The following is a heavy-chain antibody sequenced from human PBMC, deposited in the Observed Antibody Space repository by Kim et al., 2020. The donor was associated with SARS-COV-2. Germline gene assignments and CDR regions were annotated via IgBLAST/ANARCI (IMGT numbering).Heavy chain of an antibody. CDR2: INHSGST. Sequence: SETLSLTCAVYGGSFSGYYWSWIRQPPGKGLEWIGEINHSGSTNYNPSLKSRFTISVDTSKNQFSLKLSSVTAADTAVYYCARASDIVVVPAADNWFDP. CDR3: ARASDIVVVPAADNWFDP. CDR1: GGSFSGYY. J-gene: IGHJ5*02. V-gene: IGHV4-34*01. D-gene: IGHD2-2*01.